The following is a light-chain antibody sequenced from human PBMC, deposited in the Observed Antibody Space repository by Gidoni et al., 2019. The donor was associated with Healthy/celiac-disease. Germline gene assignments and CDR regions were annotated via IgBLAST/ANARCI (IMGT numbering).Light chain of an antibody. J-gene: IGLJ2*01. Sequence: SSELTQDPAVSVALGQTVRITCQGDSLRSYYASWYQQKPGQAPVLVSYGKNNRPSGIPDRFSGYSSGNTASLTITGAQAEDEADYYCNSREVFGGGTKLTVL. CDR2: GKN. V-gene: IGLV3-19*01. CDR3: NSREV. CDR1: SLRSYY.